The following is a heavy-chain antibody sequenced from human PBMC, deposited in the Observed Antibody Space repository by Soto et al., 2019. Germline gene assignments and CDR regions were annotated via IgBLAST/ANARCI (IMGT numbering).Heavy chain of an antibody. CDR3: ARGGWRHIDY. CDR1: GGSFSSSSYY. Sequence: PSETLSLTCTVSGGSFSSSSYYWGWIRQPPGQGLEWIGTIYYSGSTQYNPSLKSRVTVSLDTSKNQFSLRLNSVTAADTAVYYCARGGWRHIDYWGQGTLVTVSS. CDR2: IYYSGST. D-gene: IGHD3-3*01. V-gene: IGHV4-39*01. J-gene: IGHJ4*02.